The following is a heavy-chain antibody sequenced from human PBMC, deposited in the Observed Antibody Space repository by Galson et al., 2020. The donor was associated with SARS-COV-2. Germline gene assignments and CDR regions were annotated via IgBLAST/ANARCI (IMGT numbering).Heavy chain of an antibody. CDR3: AKALGYCSSDSCPIPPDF. J-gene: IGHJ4*02. CDR1: GFTFSNYA. D-gene: IGHD2-2*01. CDR2: ISGTGYIT. Sequence: GESLKISCAASGFTFSNYAMSWVRQAPGKGLDWVSTISGTGYITNYADSVKGRFTISRDNSKNTLYVEMRSLRVEDTAVYYCAKALGYCSSDSCPIPPDFWGQGTLVTVSS. V-gene: IGHV3-23*01.